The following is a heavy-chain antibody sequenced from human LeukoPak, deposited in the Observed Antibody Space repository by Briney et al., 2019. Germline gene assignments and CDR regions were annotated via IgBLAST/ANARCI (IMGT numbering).Heavy chain of an antibody. V-gene: IGHV3-21*01. J-gene: IGHJ4*02. CDR3: ARDLGAITPRFLEWLEDGDY. Sequence: GGSLRLSCAASGFTFSSYSMNWVRQAPGKGLEWVSSISSSSSYIYYADSVKGRFTISRDNAKNSLYLQMNSLRAEDTAVYYCARDLGAITPRFLEWLEDGDYWGQGTLVTVSS. CDR2: ISSSSSYI. CDR1: GFTFSSYS. D-gene: IGHD3-3*01.